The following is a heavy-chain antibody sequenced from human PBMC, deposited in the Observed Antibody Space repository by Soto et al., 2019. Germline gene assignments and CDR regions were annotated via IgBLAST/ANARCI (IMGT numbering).Heavy chain of an antibody. Sequence: SETLSLTCTVSGGSISSGDYYWSWIRQPPGKGLEWIGYIYYSGSTYYNPSLKSRVTISVDTSKNQFSLKLSSVTAADTAVYYCARWTHCSGGSCYPTNWFDPWGQGTLVTVSS. V-gene: IGHV4-30-4*01. CDR1: GGSISSGDYY. D-gene: IGHD2-15*01. J-gene: IGHJ5*02. CDR3: ARWTHCSGGSCYPTNWFDP. CDR2: IYYSGST.